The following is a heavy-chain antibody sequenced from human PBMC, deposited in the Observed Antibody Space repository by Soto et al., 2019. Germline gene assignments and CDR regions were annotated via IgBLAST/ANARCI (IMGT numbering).Heavy chain of an antibody. V-gene: IGHV1-69*01. CDR3: ARGSDCSSTSCYYVYYYYGMDV. CDR2: IIPIFGTA. Sequence: QVQLVQSGAEVQKPGSSVKVSCKASGGTFSSYAISWVRQAPGQGLEWMGGIIPIFGTANYAQKFQGRVTITADESTSTAYMELSSLRSEDTAVYYCARGSDCSSTSCYYVYYYYGMDVWGQGTTVTVSS. CDR1: GGTFSSYA. J-gene: IGHJ6*02. D-gene: IGHD2-2*01.